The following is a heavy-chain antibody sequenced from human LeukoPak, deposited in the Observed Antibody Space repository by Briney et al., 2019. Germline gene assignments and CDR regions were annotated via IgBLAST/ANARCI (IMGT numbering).Heavy chain of an antibody. D-gene: IGHD6-19*01. CDR2: INHSGST. CDR3: ARGRFPGIAVAGTGGWFDP. J-gene: IGHJ5*02. Sequence: PSETLSLTCAVYGGSFSGYYWSWIRQPPGKGLEWIGEINHSGSTNYNPSLKGRVTISVDTSKNQFSLKLSSVTAADTAVYYCARGRFPGIAVAGTGGWFDPWGQGTLVTVSS. V-gene: IGHV4-34*01. CDR1: GGSFSGYY.